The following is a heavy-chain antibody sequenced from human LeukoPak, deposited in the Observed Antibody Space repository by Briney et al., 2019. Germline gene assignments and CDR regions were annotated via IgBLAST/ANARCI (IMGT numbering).Heavy chain of an antibody. V-gene: IGHV5-51*01. Sequence: GESLKISCKGSGYSFTSYWIGWVRQMPGKGLEWMGIIYPGDSDTRYSPSFQGQVTISADKSISTAYLQWSSLKASDTAMYYCARRGLYCGGDCYIDPWGQGTLVTVSS. J-gene: IGHJ5*02. CDR1: GYSFTSYW. CDR2: IYPGDSDT. D-gene: IGHD2-21*02. CDR3: ARRGLYCGGDCYIDP.